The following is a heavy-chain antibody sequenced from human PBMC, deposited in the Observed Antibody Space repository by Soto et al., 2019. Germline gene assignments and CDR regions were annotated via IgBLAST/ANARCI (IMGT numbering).Heavy chain of an antibody. D-gene: IGHD6-13*01. V-gene: IGHV4-30-4*01. CDR1: DGSISSGDYY. CDR2: IYYSGST. J-gene: IGHJ5*02. Sequence: PSETLSLTCTVSDGSISSGDYYWSWIRQPPGKGLEWIGYIYYSGSTYYNPSLKSRVTISVDTSKNQFSLKLSSVTAADTAVYYCARDFVAAAGTGWFDPWGQGTLVTVSS. CDR3: ARDFVAAAGTGWFDP.